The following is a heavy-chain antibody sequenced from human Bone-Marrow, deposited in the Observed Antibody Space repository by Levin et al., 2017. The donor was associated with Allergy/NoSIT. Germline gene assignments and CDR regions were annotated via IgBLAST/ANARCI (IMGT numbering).Heavy chain of an antibody. CDR2: INPNSGGT. CDR3: ARGGAPTEMATIWYYFDY. Sequence: GGSLRLSCKASGYTFTGYYMHWVRQAPGQGLEWMGWINPNSGGTNYAQKFQGRVTMTRDTSISTAYMELSRLRSDDTAVYYCARGGAPTEMATIWYYFDYWGQGTLVTVSS. CDR1: GYTFTGYY. D-gene: IGHD5-24*01. J-gene: IGHJ4*02. V-gene: IGHV1-2*02.